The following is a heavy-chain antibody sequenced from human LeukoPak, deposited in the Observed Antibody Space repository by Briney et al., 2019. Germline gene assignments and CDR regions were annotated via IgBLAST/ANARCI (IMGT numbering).Heavy chain of an antibody. Sequence: GASVKVSCKVSGYTFTDYYMHWVRQAPGQGLEWMGRINPNSGGTNYAQKFQGRVTMTRDTSISTAYMELSRLRSDDTAVYYCASGSAVGATKAGEMEDYWGQGTLVTVSS. J-gene: IGHJ4*02. D-gene: IGHD1-26*01. V-gene: IGHV1-2*06. CDR3: ASGSAVGATKAGEMEDY. CDR1: GYTFTDYY. CDR2: INPNSGGT.